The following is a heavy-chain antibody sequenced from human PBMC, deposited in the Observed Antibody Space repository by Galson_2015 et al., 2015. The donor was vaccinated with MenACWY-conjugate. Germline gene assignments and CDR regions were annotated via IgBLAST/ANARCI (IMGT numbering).Heavy chain of an antibody. CDR2: LYDDGTP. CDR1: GFSVASHF. J-gene: IGHJ4*02. V-gene: IGHV3-53*01. CDR3: AKIVRHPVGPYFDS. Sequence: SLRLSCAASGFSVASHFMGWVRQAPGKGLEWVALLYDDGTPRSAAAVKGRFTISRDTLRNSLSLQMHGLRAEDTAMYFCAKIVRHPVGPYFDSWGQGTLVLVSS. D-gene: IGHD2-21*01.